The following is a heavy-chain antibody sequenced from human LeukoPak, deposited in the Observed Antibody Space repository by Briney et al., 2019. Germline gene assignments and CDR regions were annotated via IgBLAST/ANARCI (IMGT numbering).Heavy chain of an antibody. V-gene: IGHV3-74*01. CDR3: ARTNGFDI. Sequence: PGGSLRLSCAASGFTFSGYWMSWVRQPPGKGLVWVSLINRDGSITNYADSVKGRFTISRDSAKNTLYLQMNSLRAEDTAMYYCARTNGFDIWGQGTMVTVSS. CDR2: INRDGSIT. CDR1: GFTFSGYW. J-gene: IGHJ3*02.